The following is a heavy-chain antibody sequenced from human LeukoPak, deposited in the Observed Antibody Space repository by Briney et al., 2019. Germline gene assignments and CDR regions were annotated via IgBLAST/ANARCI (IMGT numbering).Heavy chain of an antibody. CDR2: IYYSGST. V-gene: IGHV4-59*01. CDR3: ARGGYCSGGSCKKYYYYYYYMDV. D-gene: IGHD2-15*01. CDR1: GGSISSYY. J-gene: IGHJ6*03. Sequence: SETLSLTCTVSGGSISSYYWSWIRQPPGKGLEWIGYIYYSGSTNYNPSLKSRVTISVDTSKNQFSLKLSSVTAADTAVYYCARGGYCSGGSCKKYYYYYYYMDVWGKRTTVTVSS.